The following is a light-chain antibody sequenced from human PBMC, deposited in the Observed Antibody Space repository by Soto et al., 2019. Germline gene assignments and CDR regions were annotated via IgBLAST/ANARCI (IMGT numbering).Light chain of an antibody. V-gene: IGLV1-47*01. J-gene: IGLJ1*01. CDR1: SSNIGSNY. Sequence: QAVVTQPPSASGTPGQRVTISCSGSSSNIGSNYVYWYQQLPGTAPKLLIYRNNQRLSGSKSGTSASLAISGLRSEDEADFYCAAWDDRLSGYVFGTGTKVTVL. CDR2: RNN. CDR3: AAWDDRLSGYV.